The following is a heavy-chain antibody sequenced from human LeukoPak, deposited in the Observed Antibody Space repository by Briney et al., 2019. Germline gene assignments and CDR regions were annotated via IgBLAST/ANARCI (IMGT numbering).Heavy chain of an antibody. CDR1: GFTFSSYS. CDR3: ARPGIAVARNAFDI. J-gene: IGHJ3*02. D-gene: IGHD6-19*01. Sequence: PGGSLRLSCAASGFTFSSYSMNWVRQAPGKGLEWVSSISSSSSYIYYADSVKGRFTISRDNAKNSLYLQMNSLRAEDTAVYYCARPGIAVARNAFDIWGQGTMVTVSS. V-gene: IGHV3-21*01. CDR2: ISSSSSYI.